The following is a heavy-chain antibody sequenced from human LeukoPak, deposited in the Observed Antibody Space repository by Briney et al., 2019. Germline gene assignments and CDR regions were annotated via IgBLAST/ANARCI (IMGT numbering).Heavy chain of an antibody. CDR2: IYYSGST. V-gene: IGHV4-59*01. CDR1: GDSISNYY. D-gene: IGHD2-15*01. CDR3: ARETCSGGSCFQFDF. J-gene: IGHJ4*02. Sequence: SETLSLTCTVSGDSISNYYWSWIRQSPGKGLEWIGYIYYSGSTNYNPSLKSRVTISVDTSKNQFSLKLSSVPAADTAVYYCARETCSGGSCFQFDFWGQGTLVTVSS.